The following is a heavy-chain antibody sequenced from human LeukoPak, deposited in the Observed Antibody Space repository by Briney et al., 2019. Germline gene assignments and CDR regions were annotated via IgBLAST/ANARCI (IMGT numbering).Heavy chain of an antibody. CDR2: VNANSGTR. V-gene: IGHV3-23*01. CDR3: AHISSSWPDY. J-gene: IGHJ4*02. D-gene: IGHD6-13*01. CDR1: EFAFSFFA. Sequence: GGSLRLSCEASEFAFSFFAMSWLRQPPGKGLEWVSTVNANSGTRSYAASVRGRFTISRDNSKNTVYLQLNTLRAEDTAVYYCAHISSSWPDYWGQGTLVTVSS.